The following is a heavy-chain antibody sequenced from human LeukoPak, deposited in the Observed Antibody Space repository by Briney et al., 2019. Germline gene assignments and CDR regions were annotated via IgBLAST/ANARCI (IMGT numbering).Heavy chain of an antibody. V-gene: IGHV5-51*01. J-gene: IGHJ4*02. D-gene: IGHD3-9*01. CDR3: ARPGYYDILTGYSDFDY. Sequence: GESLKISCKGSGYSFTSYWIGWVRQMPGKGLEWMGIIYPGDSDTRYSPSFQGQVTISADKSISTAYLQWSSLKASDTAMYYCARPGYYDILTGYSDFDYWGQGTLVTVSS. CDR1: GYSFTSYW. CDR2: IYPGDSDT.